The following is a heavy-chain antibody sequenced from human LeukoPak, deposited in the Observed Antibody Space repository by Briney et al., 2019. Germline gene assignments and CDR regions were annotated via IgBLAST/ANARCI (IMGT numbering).Heavy chain of an antibody. V-gene: IGHV1-18*01. D-gene: IGHD3-22*01. CDR1: GYTFTSYG. CDR2: ISAYNGNT. Sequence: RASVKVSCKASGYTFTSYGISWVRQAPGQGLEWTGWISAYNGNTNYAQKLQGRVTMTTDTSTSTAYMELRSLRSDDTAVYYCAREPVNEYYYNSSGYFDYWGQGTLVTVSS. CDR3: AREPVNEYYYNSSGYFDY. J-gene: IGHJ4*02.